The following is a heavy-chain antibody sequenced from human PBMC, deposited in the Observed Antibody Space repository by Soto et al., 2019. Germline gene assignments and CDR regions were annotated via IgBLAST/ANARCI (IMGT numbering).Heavy chain of an antibody. CDR3: ASDFRGPPRDVSYYFDY. J-gene: IGHJ4*02. Sequence: ASVKVSCKASGYTFTGYYMHWVRQAPGQGLEWMGWINPNSGGTNYAQKFQGWVTMTRDTSISTAYMELSRLRSDDTAVYYCASDFRGPPRDVSYYFDYWGQGALVTVSS. CDR1: GYTFTGYY. D-gene: IGHD3-10*01. CDR2: INPNSGGT. V-gene: IGHV1-2*04.